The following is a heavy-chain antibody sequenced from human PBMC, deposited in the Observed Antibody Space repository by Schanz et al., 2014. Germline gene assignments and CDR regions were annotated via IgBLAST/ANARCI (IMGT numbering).Heavy chain of an antibody. CDR3: AIGYGDSHADF. CDR2: ISPYTGNT. V-gene: IGHV1-18*01. Sequence: QGQLVQSGPEVKEPGASVKVSCEASRYTFNTYGLNWVRQAPGQGLEWMGWISPYTGNTHYFDKMEGRVTMTTDTSTSTAYMELSSLRSEDTAVYYCAIGYGDSHADFWGQGTLVTVSS. CDR1: RYTFNTYG. J-gene: IGHJ4*02. D-gene: IGHD4-17*01.